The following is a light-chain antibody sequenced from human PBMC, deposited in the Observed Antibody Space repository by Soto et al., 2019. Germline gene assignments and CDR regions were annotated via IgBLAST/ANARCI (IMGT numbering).Light chain of an antibody. V-gene: IGKV3-20*01. CDR1: QSVSSSY. CDR2: GAS. CDR3: QQYDRSPWT. J-gene: IGKJ1*01. Sequence: VVFTHSRGSLSLSPGERGTLSSRASQSVSSSYLAWYQQKPGQSPRLVIYGASNRDSGISDRFSGSGSGTDVTLTIYRLETEDFAVYYCQQYDRSPWTFGQGTQVDI.